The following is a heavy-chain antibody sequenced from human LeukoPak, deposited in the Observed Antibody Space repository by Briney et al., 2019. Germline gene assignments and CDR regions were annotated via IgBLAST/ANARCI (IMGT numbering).Heavy chain of an antibody. J-gene: IGHJ6*03. CDR3: QGGYYYMDV. Sequence: PSETLSLTCAVYGGSFSGYYWSWIRQPPGKGLEWIGEINHSGSTNYNPSLKGRVTIPVDTSKNQFSLKLSSVTAADTAVYYCQGGYYYMDVWGKGTTVTVSS. CDR2: INHSGST. V-gene: IGHV4-34*01. D-gene: IGHD3-16*01. CDR1: GGSFSGYY.